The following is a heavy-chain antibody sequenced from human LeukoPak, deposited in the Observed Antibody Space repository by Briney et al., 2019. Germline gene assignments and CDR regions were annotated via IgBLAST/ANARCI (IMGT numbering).Heavy chain of an antibody. CDR2: ISSSGGTI. CDR1: GFTFSSYE. CDR3: ASVGYTSGWFYFDY. J-gene: IGHJ4*02. D-gene: IGHD6-19*01. V-gene: IGHV3-48*03. Sequence: GGSLRLSCAASGFTFSSYEMNWVRQAPGKGLEWVSYISSSGGTIYYADSVKGRFTISRDNAKNSMYLQMNSLRAEDTAVYYCASVGYTSGWFYFDYWGQGTLVTVSS.